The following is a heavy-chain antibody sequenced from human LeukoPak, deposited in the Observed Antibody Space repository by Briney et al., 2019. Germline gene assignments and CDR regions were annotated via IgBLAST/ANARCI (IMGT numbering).Heavy chain of an antibody. Sequence: PGGSLRLSCAASGFTFSSYAMSWVRQAPGKGLEWVSAISGGGGSTYYADSVKGRFTISRDNSKNTLYLQMNSLRAEDTAVYYCAKDLHSSSRTSFDYWGQGTLVTVSS. CDR1: GFTFSSYA. D-gene: IGHD6-13*01. CDR3: AKDLHSSSRTSFDY. V-gene: IGHV3-23*01. J-gene: IGHJ4*02. CDR2: ISGGGGST.